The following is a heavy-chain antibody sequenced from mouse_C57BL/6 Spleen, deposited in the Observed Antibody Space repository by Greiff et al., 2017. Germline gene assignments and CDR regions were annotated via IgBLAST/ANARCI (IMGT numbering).Heavy chain of an antibody. D-gene: IGHD6-1*01. Sequence: QVQLQQSGAELVRPGTSVKVSCKASGYAFTNYLIEWVKQRPGQGLEWIGVINPGSGGTNYNEKFKGKATLTADKSSSTAYMQLSSLTSEDSAVYFCARLRQDYAMDYWGQGTSVTVSS. CDR1: GYAFTNYL. V-gene: IGHV1-54*01. CDR2: INPGSGGT. CDR3: ARLRQDYAMDY. J-gene: IGHJ4*01.